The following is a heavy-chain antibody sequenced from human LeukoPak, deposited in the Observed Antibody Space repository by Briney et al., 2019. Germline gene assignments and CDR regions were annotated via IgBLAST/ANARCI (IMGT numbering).Heavy chain of an antibody. Sequence: PSETLSLTCTVSGGPISISPYWGGWVRQPPGKGLEWIATIYYSGSTFYHPSLESRVTISADTSKNQFSLKLTSVTAADTAVYHCARRAYGIGFDYWGQGIMVTVSS. D-gene: IGHD1-26*01. V-gene: IGHV4-39*01. CDR3: ARRAYGIGFDY. J-gene: IGHJ4*02. CDR2: IYYSGST. CDR1: GGPISISPYW.